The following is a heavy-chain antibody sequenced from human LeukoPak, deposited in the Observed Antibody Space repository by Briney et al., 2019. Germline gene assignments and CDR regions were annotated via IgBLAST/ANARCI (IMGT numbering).Heavy chain of an antibody. CDR3: ARVYYYYYMDV. J-gene: IGHJ6*03. Sequence: GSLRLPCAASGFTFSTYWMHWVRQAPGTGLVWVSRISSDGTNTYYADSVKGRFSISRDNAKNTLYLQMNGLRAEDTAVYYCARVYYYYYMDVWGKGTTVAVSS. CDR1: GFTFSTYW. CDR2: ISSDGTNT. V-gene: IGHV3-74*01.